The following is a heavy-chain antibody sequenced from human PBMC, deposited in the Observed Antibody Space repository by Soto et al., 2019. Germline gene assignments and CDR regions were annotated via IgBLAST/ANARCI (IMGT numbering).Heavy chain of an antibody. CDR2: ISSSSSYT. V-gene: IGHV3-11*06. CDR1: GFTFSDYY. CDR3: ARDRSRSARLFFGGDSWGPYFDY. Sequence: PGGSLRLSCAASGFTFSDYYMSWIRQAPGKGLERVSYISSSSSYTNYADSVKGRFTISRDDAKNSLYLQMNSLRAEDTAVYYCARDRSRSARLFFGGDSWGPYFDYWGQGTLVTVSS. J-gene: IGHJ4*02. D-gene: IGHD2-21*02.